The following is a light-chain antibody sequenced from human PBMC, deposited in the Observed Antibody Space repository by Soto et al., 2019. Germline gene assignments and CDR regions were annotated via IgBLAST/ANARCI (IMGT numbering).Light chain of an antibody. CDR2: SHN. J-gene: IGLJ2*01. Sequence: QSVLTQPPSASGAPGQWVTISCSGSSSNIGSNTVNWYQHLPGTAPRLLIYSHNQRPSGVPGRFSGSKSGTSASLAINGLQSEDEADYYCATWDGTLPAPVVFGGGTKLTVL. V-gene: IGLV1-44*01. CDR1: SSNIGSNT. CDR3: ATWDGTLPAPVV.